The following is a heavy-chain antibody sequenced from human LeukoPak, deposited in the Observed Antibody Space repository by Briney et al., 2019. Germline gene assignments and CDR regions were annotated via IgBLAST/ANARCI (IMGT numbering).Heavy chain of an antibody. CDR2: TSGSGGST. Sequence: GGSLRLSCAASGFTFSSYAMSWVRQAPGKGLEWVSATSGSGGSTYYADSVKGRFTISRDNSKNTLYLQMNSLRAEDTAVYYCAKDQYRDSSGWFFDYWGQGTLVTVSS. CDR3: AKDQYRDSSGWFFDY. J-gene: IGHJ4*02. CDR1: GFTFSSYA. V-gene: IGHV3-23*01. D-gene: IGHD6-19*01.